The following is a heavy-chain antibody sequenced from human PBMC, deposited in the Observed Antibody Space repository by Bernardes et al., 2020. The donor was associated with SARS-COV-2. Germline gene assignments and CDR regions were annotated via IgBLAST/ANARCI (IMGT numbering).Heavy chain of an antibody. V-gene: IGHV3-66*01. J-gene: IGHJ6*02. Sequence: GGSLRLSCAASGFTVSSNYMSWVRQAPGKGLEWVSVIYSGGSTYYADSVKGRFTISRDNSKNTLYLQMNSLRAEDTAVYYCARVGTEAYCGGDCPNPYYYYGMDVWGQGTTVTVSS. CDR2: IYSGGST. CDR1: GFTVSSNY. D-gene: IGHD2-21*02. CDR3: ARVGTEAYCGGDCPNPYYYYGMDV.